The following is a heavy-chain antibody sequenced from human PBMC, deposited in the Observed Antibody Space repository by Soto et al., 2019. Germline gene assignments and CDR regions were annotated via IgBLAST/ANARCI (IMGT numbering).Heavy chain of an antibody. J-gene: IGHJ6*02. CDR1: GGSISSYF. D-gene: IGHD3-10*01. CDR3: ARSLRGFGETTYYYYGLDV. V-gene: IGHV4-59*01. CDR2: VYKNGST. Sequence: PSETLSLTCTVSGGSISSYFWSWVRQPPGKGLEWIGYVYKNGSTTYNPSLNSRVTMSADRSKKQFSLRLTSVTAADTAVYYCARSLRGFGETTYYYYGLDVWGQGTTVTVS.